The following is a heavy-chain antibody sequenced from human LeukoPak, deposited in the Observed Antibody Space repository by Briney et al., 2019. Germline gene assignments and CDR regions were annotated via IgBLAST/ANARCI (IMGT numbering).Heavy chain of an antibody. V-gene: IGHV1-69*05. CDR2: IIPIFGTA. CDR1: GGTFSSYV. J-gene: IGHJ4*02. Sequence: SVKVSCKASGGTFSSYVISWVRQAPGQGLEWLGRIIPIFGTANYAQKFQGRVTITTDGSKSTVYLELSSLRSDDTAVYYWGSAWDGYNSPFDSWGQGTLVTVSS. D-gene: IGHD5-24*01. CDR3: GSAWDGYNSPFDS.